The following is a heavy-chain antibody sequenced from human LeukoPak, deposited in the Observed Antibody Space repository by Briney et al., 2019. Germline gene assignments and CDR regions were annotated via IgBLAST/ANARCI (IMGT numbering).Heavy chain of an antibody. V-gene: IGHV3-13*01. CDR1: GFTFSTSD. CDR2: IGTAGDI. D-gene: IGHD3-3*01. J-gene: IGHJ4*02. CDR3: ARLRNGYFYLDY. Sequence: GGSLRLSCAASGFTFSTSDMHWVRQITGKGLEWVAGIGTAGDIFYPGSVKGRFTISRENGKNSLYLQMNSLRAEDTAMYYCARLRNGYFYLDYWGQGTLVTVSS.